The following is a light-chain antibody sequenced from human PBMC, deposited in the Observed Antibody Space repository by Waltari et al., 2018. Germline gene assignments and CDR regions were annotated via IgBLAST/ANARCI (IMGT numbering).Light chain of an antibody. CDR3: QHYYSTPYT. V-gene: IGKV4-1*01. CDR2: WAS. J-gene: IGKJ2*01. CDR1: PSVLYSPNNKNY. Sequence: DIVMTQSPDSLPVSLGERATLNCKSSPSVLYSPNNKNYLAWYQQKPGQPPKLLIYWASTRESGVPERFSGSGSGADFTLTISNLQAEDVAVYYCQHYYSTPYTFGQGTKLEI.